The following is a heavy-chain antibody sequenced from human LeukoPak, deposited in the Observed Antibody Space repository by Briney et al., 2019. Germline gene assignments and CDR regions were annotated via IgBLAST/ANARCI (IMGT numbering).Heavy chain of an antibody. CDR1: GFTFSSYG. Sequence: GGSLRLSCAASGFTFSSYGMHWVRQAPGKGLEWVAVIWFDGSDKYYADSVKGRFTISRDDSKNTLYLQMNSLRAEDTAVYYCARDGYSGYDFYFDYWGQGSLVTVSS. J-gene: IGHJ4*02. D-gene: IGHD5-12*01. CDR2: IWFDGSDK. CDR3: ARDGYSGYDFYFDY. V-gene: IGHV3-33*01.